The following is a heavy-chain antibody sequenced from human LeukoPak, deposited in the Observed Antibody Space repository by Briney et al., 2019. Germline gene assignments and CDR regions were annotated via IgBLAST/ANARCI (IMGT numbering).Heavy chain of an antibody. V-gene: IGHV3-30*18. CDR2: ISYDGSNK. CDR3: AKDPRLRYFDGYFDY. Sequence: GRSLRFSCAASGFTFSSYVMHWVRQAPGKGLEWVAVISYDGSNKYYADSVKGRFTISRDNSKNTLYLQMNSLRAEDTAVYYCAKDPRLRYFDGYFDYWGRGTLVTVSS. CDR1: GFTFSSYV. J-gene: IGHJ4*02. D-gene: IGHD3-9*01.